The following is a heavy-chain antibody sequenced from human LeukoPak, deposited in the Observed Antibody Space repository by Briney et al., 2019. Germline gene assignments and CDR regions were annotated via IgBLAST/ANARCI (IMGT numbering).Heavy chain of an antibody. V-gene: IGHV3-15*01. CDR3: TTSARIAVAGYFDY. Sequence: GGSLRLSCAASGFTFSNAWMSWVRQAPGKGLEWVGRIKSKTDGGTTDYAAPVKGRFTISRDDSKNTLYLQMNSLKTEDTAVYYCTTSARIAVAGYFDYWGQGTLVTVSS. CDR2: IKSKTDGGTT. CDR1: GFTFSNAW. D-gene: IGHD6-19*01. J-gene: IGHJ4*02.